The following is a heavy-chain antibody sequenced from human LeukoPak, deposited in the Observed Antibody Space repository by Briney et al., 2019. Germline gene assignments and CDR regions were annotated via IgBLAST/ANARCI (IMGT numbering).Heavy chain of an antibody. V-gene: IGHV4-61*08. CDR3: AREGNQIATGYPRKFDH. D-gene: IGHD3-9*01. J-gene: IGHJ4*02. CDR1: GASTTDDDFY. CDR2: ISDTEYT. Sequence: SETLSLTCSVSGASTTDDDFYWGWIRQSPGKGLEWIGYISDTEYTFYNPSVRSRVTISLDTSKTQFSLELTSVTPQHKGLYHCAREGNQIATGYPRKFDHWGQGILVTVSS.